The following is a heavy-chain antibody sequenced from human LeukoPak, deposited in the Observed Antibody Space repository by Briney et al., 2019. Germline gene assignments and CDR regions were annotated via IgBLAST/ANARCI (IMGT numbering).Heavy chain of an antibody. J-gene: IGHJ4*02. Sequence: ASVKVSCKASGYTFTSYDINWVRQATGQGLEWMGWINPNSGGTNYAQKFQGRVTMTRDTSISTAYMELSRLRSDDTAVYYCARPNYDILTGYLDYFDYWGQGTLVTVSS. CDR1: GYTFTSYD. V-gene: IGHV1-2*02. D-gene: IGHD3-9*01. CDR2: INPNSGGT. CDR3: ARPNYDILTGYLDYFDY.